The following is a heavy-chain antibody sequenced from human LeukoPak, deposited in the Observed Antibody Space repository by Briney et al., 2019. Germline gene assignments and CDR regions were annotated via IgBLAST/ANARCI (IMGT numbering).Heavy chain of an antibody. V-gene: IGHV3-48*03. CDR2: IGRSGFTI. CDR1: GFTFSNYE. CDR3: ARDRLAPRYNMDV. D-gene: IGHD3-16*01. J-gene: IGHJ6*03. Sequence: GGSLRLSCAASGFTFSNYEMNWVRQAPGKGLEWVSYIGRSGFTIYYADSVKGRFTISRDNAKNSLYLQMNSLRAEDTAVYYCARDRLAPRYNMDVWGKGTTVTVSS.